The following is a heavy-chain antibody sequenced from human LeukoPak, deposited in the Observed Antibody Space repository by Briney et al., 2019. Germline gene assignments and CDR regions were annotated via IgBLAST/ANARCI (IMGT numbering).Heavy chain of an antibody. CDR3: ARLYTSSWYPPGYYYYYYMDV. CDR1: GYSFTTYW. Sequence: GESLQISCKGSGYSFTTYWIGWVRQMPGKGLEWMGIIYPGDSDTRYSPSFQGQVTISADKSISTAYLQWSSLKASDTAMYYCARLYTSSWYPPGYYYYYYMDVWGKGTTVTVSS. D-gene: IGHD6-13*01. V-gene: IGHV5-51*01. CDR2: IYPGDSDT. J-gene: IGHJ6*03.